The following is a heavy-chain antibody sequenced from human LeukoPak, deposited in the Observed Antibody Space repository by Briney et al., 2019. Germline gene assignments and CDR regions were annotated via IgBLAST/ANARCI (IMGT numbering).Heavy chain of an antibody. J-gene: IGHJ4*02. CDR3: VKLSSQISLLENDF. Sequence: AGESLKISCKGSGYSFTNYDIAWVRQMPGKGLEWMGIIYPVDSDTTYSPSFQGQVTISADKSISTAYLQWNSLKASDTAMYYCVKLSSQISLLENDFWGQGTLVTVSS. V-gene: IGHV5-51*01. CDR1: GYSFTNYD. CDR2: IYPVDSDT. D-gene: IGHD3-16*02.